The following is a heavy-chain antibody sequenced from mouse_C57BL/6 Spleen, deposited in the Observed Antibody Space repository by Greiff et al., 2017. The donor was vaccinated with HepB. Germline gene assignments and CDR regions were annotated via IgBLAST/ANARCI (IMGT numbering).Heavy chain of an antibody. V-gene: IGHV10-1*01. CDR1: GFSFNTYA. Sequence: EVQLVESGGGLVQPKGSLKLSCAASGFSFNTYAMNWVRQAPGKGLEWVARIRSKSNNYATYYADSVKDRFTISRDDSESMLYLQMNNLKTEDTAMYYCVRPYGNYRAWFAYWGQGTLVTVSA. D-gene: IGHD2-1*01. CDR3: VRPYGNYRAWFAY. J-gene: IGHJ3*01. CDR2: IRSKSNNYAT.